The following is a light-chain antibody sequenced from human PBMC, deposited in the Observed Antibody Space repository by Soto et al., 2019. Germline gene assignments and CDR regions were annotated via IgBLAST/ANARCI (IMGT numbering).Light chain of an antibody. CDR1: SSDVGGYNF. Sequence: QSVLTQPASVFGTPGQSITFSGTGTSSDVGGYNFVSWYQQHPGKAPKLMIYEVSSRPSGVSNRFSGPKSGNTASLTISGLQPEDEADYYCSSYTTSTTGVFGTGTKV. CDR3: SSYTTSTTGV. J-gene: IGLJ1*01. V-gene: IGLV2-14*03. CDR2: EVS.